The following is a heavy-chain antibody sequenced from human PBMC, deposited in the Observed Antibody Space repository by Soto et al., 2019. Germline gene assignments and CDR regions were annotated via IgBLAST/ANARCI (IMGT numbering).Heavy chain of an antibody. CDR3: ARPYYDFWSDYPNWFDP. J-gene: IGHJ5*02. CDR1: GYTFTSYD. D-gene: IGHD3-3*01. CDR2: MNPNSGNT. Sequence: ASVKVSCKASGYTFTSYDINWVRQATGQGLEWMGWMNPNSGNTGYAQKFQGRVTMTRNTSISTAYMELSRLRSEDTAVYYCARPYYDFWSDYPNWFDPWGQGTLVTVSS. V-gene: IGHV1-8*01.